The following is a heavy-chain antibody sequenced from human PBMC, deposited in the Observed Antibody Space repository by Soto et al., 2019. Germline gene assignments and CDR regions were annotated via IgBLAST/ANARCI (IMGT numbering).Heavy chain of an antibody. CDR3: AGSKNRGESIDY. V-gene: IGHV4-59*01. J-gene: IGHJ4*02. CDR2: TYYTADT. CDR1: GVSIRSYF. D-gene: IGHD3-10*01. Sequence: SETLSLTCSVSGVSIRSYFWSWIRQPPGKGLEWIGYTYYTADTKYSPSFESRATISADPSKKQFSLSLSPVSAADTALYFCAGSKNRGESIDYWGQGALVTVSS.